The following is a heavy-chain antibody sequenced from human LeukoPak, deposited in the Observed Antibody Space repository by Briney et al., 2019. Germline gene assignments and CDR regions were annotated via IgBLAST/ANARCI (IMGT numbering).Heavy chain of an antibody. D-gene: IGHD1-26*01. J-gene: IGHJ4*02. Sequence: PGGSLRLSCAASGFTFDDYAMHWVRQAPGKGLEWVSGISWNSGSIGYADSVKGRFTISRDNAKNSLYLQMNSLRAEDTALYYCAKADYSGSYSDYWGQGTLVTVSS. CDR2: ISWNSGSI. CDR1: GFTFDDYA. V-gene: IGHV3-9*01. CDR3: AKADYSGSYSDY.